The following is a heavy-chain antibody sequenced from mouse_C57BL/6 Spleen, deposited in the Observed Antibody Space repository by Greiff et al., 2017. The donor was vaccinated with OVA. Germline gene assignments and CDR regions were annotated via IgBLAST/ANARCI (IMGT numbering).Heavy chain of an antibody. J-gene: IGHJ1*03. CDR2: INPNNGGT. CDR1: GYTFTDYY. CDR3: ANYGNYGYFDV. D-gene: IGHD2-1*01. Sequence: VQLQQSGPELVKPGASVKISCKASGYTFTDYYMNWVKQSHGKSLEWIGDINPNNGGTSYNQKFKGKATLTVDKSSSTAYMELRSLTSEDSAVYYCANYGNYGYFDVWGTGTTVTVSS. V-gene: IGHV1-26*01.